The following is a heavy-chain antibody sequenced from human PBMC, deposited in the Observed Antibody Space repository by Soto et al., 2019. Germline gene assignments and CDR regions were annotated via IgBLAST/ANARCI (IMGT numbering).Heavy chain of an antibody. D-gene: IGHD2-2*01. CDR2: ISARGGST. Sequence: EVQLLESGGGLGQGGGSLRLSCAASGFTFSSYTMNWVRQAPGKGLEWVSLISARGGSTYYADSVKGRFTISRDNSKKTLYLQMNSLRAEDTGVYYCARDPPNDKTQLDYGMDVWGQGTAVTVSS. CDR1: GFTFSSYT. J-gene: IGHJ6*02. V-gene: IGHV3-23*01. CDR3: ARDPPNDKTQLDYGMDV.